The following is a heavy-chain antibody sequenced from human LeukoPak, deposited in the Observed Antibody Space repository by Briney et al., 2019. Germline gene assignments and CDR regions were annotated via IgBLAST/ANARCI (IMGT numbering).Heavy chain of an antibody. V-gene: IGHV3-9*01. J-gene: IGHJ4*02. CDR3: AKSLRNGSGWASDY. CDR1: GLTFDVYA. Sequence: GGSLRLSCAASGLTFDVYAVHWVRQAPGKGLEWVSGITWSNGEIAYADSEKGRFTISRDNAKMYLQMNSLRTEDTAVYYCAKSLRNGSGWASDYWGQGTLVTVSS. CDR2: ITWSNGEI. D-gene: IGHD6-19*01.